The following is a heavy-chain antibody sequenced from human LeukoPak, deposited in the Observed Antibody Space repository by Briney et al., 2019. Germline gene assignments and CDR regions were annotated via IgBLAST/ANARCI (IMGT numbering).Heavy chain of an antibody. CDR2: IVILGDT. V-gene: IGHV3-13*01. J-gene: IGHJ4*02. CDR3: ARGGIQVSGIDEFDY. D-gene: IGHD6-19*01. Sequence: IVILGDTHYSPSVKRPFTISRENAESSLYLQMNSLRAEDTAVYYCARGGIQVSGIDEFDYWGQGTLVTVSS.